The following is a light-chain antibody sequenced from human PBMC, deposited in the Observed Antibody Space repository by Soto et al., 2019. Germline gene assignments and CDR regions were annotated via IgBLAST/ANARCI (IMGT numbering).Light chain of an antibody. CDR1: NSDVGAYNY. CDR2: EVS. Sequence: QSVLTQPASVSGSPGQSITISCTGTNSDVGAYNYVSWYQQHPGKAPKLMIFEVSDRPSGVSNRFSGSKSDNTASLTISGLQAEDEADYFCSSYTTTSTLWVFGGGTKLTVL. CDR3: SSYTTTSTLWV. V-gene: IGLV2-14*01. J-gene: IGLJ3*02.